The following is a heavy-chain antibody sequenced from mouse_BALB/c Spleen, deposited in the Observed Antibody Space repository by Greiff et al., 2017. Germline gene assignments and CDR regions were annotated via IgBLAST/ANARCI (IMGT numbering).Heavy chain of an antibody. J-gene: IGHJ3*01. CDR1: GFSLTSYG. D-gene: IGHD2-2*01. Sequence: VQLVESGPGLVQPSQSLSITCTVSGFSLTSYGVHWVRQSPGKGLEWLGVIWSGGSTDYNAAFISRLSISKDNSKSQVFFKMNSLQANDTAIYYCARNDGYGYPFAYWGQGTLVTVSA. CDR2: IWSGGST. CDR3: ARNDGYGYPFAY. V-gene: IGHV2-2*02.